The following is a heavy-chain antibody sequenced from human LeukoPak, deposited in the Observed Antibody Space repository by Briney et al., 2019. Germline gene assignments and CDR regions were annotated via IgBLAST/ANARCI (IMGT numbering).Heavy chain of an antibody. D-gene: IGHD3-9*01. CDR3: ARDRWEVGSYDILTGPDY. Sequence: SVKVSCKASGGTFSSYAISWVRQAPGQGLEWMGGIIPIFGTANYAQKFQGRVTITADESTSTAYMEPSSLRSEDTAVYYCARDRWEVGSYDILTGPDYWGQGTLVTVSS. CDR2: IIPIFGTA. CDR1: GGTFSSYA. J-gene: IGHJ4*02. V-gene: IGHV1-69*13.